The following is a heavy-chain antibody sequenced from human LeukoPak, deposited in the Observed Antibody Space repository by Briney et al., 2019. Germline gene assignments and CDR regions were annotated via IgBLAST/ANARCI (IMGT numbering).Heavy chain of an antibody. D-gene: IGHD4-23*01. CDR1: GGSFSGYY. V-gene: IGHV4-34*01. CDR2: INHSGST. CDR3: AKLPILDCGGNRNHDAFDI. J-gene: IGHJ3*02. Sequence: SETLSLTCAVYGGSFSGYYWSWIRQPPGKGLEWIGEINHSGSTNYNPSLKSRVTISVDTSKNQFSLKLSSVTAADTAVYYCAKLPILDCGGNRNHDAFDIWGQGTMVTVSS.